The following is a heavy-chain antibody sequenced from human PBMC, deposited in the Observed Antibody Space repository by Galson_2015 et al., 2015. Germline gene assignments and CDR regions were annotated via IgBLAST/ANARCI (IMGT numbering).Heavy chain of an antibody. V-gene: IGHV4-59*01. CDR1: GDSISNFY. CDR3: ARNSGSNYYFDH. D-gene: IGHD1-26*01. Sequence: SETLSLTCTVSGDSISNFYWSWLRQPPGKGLEWIGYRYNSGRTNYNPSLKSRVTISVDTSKNQFPLKLTSVTTADTAVYYCARNSGSNYYFDHWGQGTLVTVSS. CDR2: RYNSGRT. J-gene: IGHJ4*02.